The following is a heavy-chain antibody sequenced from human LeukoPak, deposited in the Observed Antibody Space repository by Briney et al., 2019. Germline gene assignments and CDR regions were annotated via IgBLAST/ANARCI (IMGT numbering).Heavy chain of an antibody. J-gene: IGHJ4*02. D-gene: IGHD4-4*01. CDR3: ARANDYSNY. Sequence: SETLSLTCALYGGSFSGYYWSWIRQPPGKGLEWIGEINHSGSTNYNPSLKSRVTISVDTSKNQFSLKLSSVTAADTAVYYCARANDYSNYWGQGTLVTVSS. CDR2: INHSGST. V-gene: IGHV4-34*01. CDR1: GGSFSGYY.